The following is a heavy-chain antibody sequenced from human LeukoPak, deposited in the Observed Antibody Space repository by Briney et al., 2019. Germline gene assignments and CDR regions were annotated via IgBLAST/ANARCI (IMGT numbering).Heavy chain of an antibody. V-gene: IGHV3-30*04. CDR2: TSYDGSNK. CDR1: GFTFSSYA. Sequence: PGRSLRLSCAASGFTFSSYAMHWVRQAPGKGLEWVALTSYDGSNKYYADSVKGRFTISRDSSTNTLYLQMISLRAEDTAVYYCAKGHSSGWYLDSWGQGTLVTVSS. D-gene: IGHD6-19*01. CDR3: AKGHSSGWYLDS. J-gene: IGHJ4*02.